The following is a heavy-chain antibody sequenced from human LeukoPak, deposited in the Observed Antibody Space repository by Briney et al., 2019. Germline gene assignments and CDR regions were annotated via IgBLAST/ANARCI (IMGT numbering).Heavy chain of an antibody. V-gene: IGHV3-23*01. Sequence: GGSLRLSCAASGFTFNIYAMGWVRQAPGKGLEWVSVIGSGSVDKHYADTVRGRFDISRDNSKNRLFLQMNSLRVEDSGVYYCAKRVPLTALDSWGQGTLVTVSS. CDR3: AKRVPLTALDS. D-gene: IGHD3-3*01. CDR1: GFTFNIYA. J-gene: IGHJ5*01. CDR2: IGSGSVDK.